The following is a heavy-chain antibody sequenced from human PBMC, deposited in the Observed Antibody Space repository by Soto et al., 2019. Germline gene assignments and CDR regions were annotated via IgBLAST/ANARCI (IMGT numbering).Heavy chain of an antibody. J-gene: IGHJ3*02. Sequence: QVQLVQSGAEVKKPGSSGKVSCKASGGTFSSYAISWVRQAPGQGLEWMGGIIPIFGTANYAQKFQGRVTIYEDESTSTGYLELISLRTEDTTVSYCARVGATGRRSYFSAFDSWGQGTMVTVSS. CDR2: IIPIFGTA. V-gene: IGHV1-69*19. D-gene: IGHD1-26*01. CDR3: ARVGATGRRSYFSAFDS. CDR1: GGTFSSYA.